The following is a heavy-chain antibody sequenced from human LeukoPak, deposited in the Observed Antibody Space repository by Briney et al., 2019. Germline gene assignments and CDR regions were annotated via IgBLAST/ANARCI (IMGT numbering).Heavy chain of an antibody. V-gene: IGHV3-21*01. CDR3: ARDQEAAAFFDY. D-gene: IGHD6-13*01. J-gene: IGHJ4*02. CDR1: GFTFSSYS. Sequence: GGSLRLSCAASGFTFSSYSMNWVRQAPGKGLEWVSSISSSSSYIYYADSVKGRFTISRDNAKNSLYLQMNSLRAEATAVYYCARDQEAAAFFDYWGQGTLVTVSS. CDR2: ISSSSSYI.